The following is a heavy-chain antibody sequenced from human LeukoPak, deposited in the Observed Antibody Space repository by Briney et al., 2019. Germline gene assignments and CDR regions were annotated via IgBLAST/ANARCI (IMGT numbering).Heavy chain of an antibody. CDR3: ARSLPYGTTWYGRSDF. V-gene: IGHV3-7*03. J-gene: IGHJ4*02. CDR1: GFPFNAYW. CDR2: IRQDGDTK. Sequence: GGSLRLSCAASGFPFNAYWMTWVRQAPGKGLEWVANIRQDGDTKYYVDSVKGRFTISRDNAMNSLYLQMNSLRAEDTAIYYCARSLPYGTTWYGRSDFWGQGTLVTVPS. D-gene: IGHD6-13*01.